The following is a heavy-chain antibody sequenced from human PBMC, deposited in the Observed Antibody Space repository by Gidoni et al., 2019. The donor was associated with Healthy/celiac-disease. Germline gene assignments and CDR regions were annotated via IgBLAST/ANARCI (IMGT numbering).Heavy chain of an antibody. J-gene: IGHJ4*02. CDR1: GFPFSRYG. CDR3: AKWVTIFGVVIY. CDR2: ISYDVSNK. Sequence: QVKLVESGGGVVQPGVSLRLSCEASGFPFSRYGMNLVRQAPGKGLEWVAGISYDVSNKYYADPVKGRFTISRDNSKNTLYLQMNSLRAEDTAVYYCAKWVTIFGVVIYWGQGTLVTVSS. V-gene: IGHV3-30*18. D-gene: IGHD3-3*01.